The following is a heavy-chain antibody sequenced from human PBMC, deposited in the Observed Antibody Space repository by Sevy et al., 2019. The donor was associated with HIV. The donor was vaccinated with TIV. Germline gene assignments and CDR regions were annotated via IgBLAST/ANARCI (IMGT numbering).Heavy chain of an antibody. CDR1: GFTFNVFW. V-gene: IGHV3-7*01. D-gene: IGHD3-16*01. CDR2: INQDGSEI. Sequence: GGSLRLSCAASGFTFNVFWMHWVRQTPGKGLEWVANINQDGSEIYYVDSVRGRFTISRDNAKNSIYLQMNSLRAEDTAVYYCARAIGIVDAFWGHGTLVTVSS. CDR3: ARAIGIVDAF. J-gene: IGHJ4*01.